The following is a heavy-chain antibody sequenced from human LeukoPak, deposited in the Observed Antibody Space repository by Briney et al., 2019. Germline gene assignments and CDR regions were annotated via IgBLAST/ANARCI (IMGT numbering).Heavy chain of an antibody. CDR3: ARELFDFDY. V-gene: IGHV3-23*01. Sequence: CAPXXFXFDNFAMXXVRQAPGKGLEWVSEITGSGGSTYYADSVKGRFTISRDNSKNTLYLQMNSLRAEDTAIYYCARELFDFDYWGQGTLVTVSS. CDR2: ITGSGGST. J-gene: IGHJ4*02. CDR1: XFXFDNFA. D-gene: IGHD3-10*01.